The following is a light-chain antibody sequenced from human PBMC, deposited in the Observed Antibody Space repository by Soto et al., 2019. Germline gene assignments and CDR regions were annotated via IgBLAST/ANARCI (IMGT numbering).Light chain of an antibody. Sequence: EIVLTQSPGTLSLSPGERATLSCRASQSVSSSYLAWYQQKPGQAPRLLIYGASSRATGIPDRFSGSGSGTDFTLNINRLELEDFGVSYYHEYGSSPYTFGQGTKLEI. V-gene: IGKV3-20*01. J-gene: IGKJ2*01. CDR3: HEYGSSPYT. CDR1: QSVSSSY. CDR2: GAS.